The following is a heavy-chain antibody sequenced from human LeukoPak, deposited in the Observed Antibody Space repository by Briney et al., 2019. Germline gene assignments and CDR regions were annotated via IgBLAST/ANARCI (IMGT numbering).Heavy chain of an antibody. D-gene: IGHD5-24*01. CDR3: AREDGYNYRGAFDI. J-gene: IGHJ3*02. CDR2: IIPIFGTA. CDR1: GGTFSSYA. V-gene: IGHV1-69*05. Sequence: SVKVSCKASGGTFSSYAISWVRQAPGHGLEWMGGIIPIFGTANYAQKFQGRVTITTDESTSTAYMELSSLRSEDTAVYYCAREDGYNYRGAFDIWGQGTMVTVSS.